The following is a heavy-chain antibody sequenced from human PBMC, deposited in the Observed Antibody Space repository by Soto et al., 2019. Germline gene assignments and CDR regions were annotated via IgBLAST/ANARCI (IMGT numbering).Heavy chain of an antibody. V-gene: IGHV3-23*01. CDR2: ISGGGGST. J-gene: IGHJ4*02. D-gene: IGHD6-6*01. CDR3: VKGSASVRPYYFDY. CDR1: GFTFSNSA. Sequence: GGSLRLSCAASGFTFSNSAMSWVRQAPGKGLEWVSVISGGGGSTWYADSVKGQFTISRDNSKNTVYLQMNSLRAEDSAVYYCVKGSASVRPYYFDYWGRGTLVTVSS.